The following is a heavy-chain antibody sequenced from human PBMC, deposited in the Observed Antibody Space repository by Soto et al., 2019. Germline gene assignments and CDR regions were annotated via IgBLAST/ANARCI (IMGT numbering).Heavy chain of an antibody. CDR1: GDSISSPHYY. Sequence: PSETLSLTCTVSGDSISSPHYYWTWIRQPPGKGLEWVGYIYYTGNNFYNPALKSRVAMSVDPSTNQFSLKLASVTDADTAVYFCAREPKQNYDSSPWNGGFDSWGLGTLVTVSS. J-gene: IGHJ4*02. D-gene: IGHD3-22*01. CDR3: AREPKQNYDSSPWNGGFDS. CDR2: IYYTGNN. V-gene: IGHV4-30-4*01.